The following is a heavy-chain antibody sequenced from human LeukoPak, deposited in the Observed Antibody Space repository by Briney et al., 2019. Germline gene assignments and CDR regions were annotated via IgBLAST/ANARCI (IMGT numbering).Heavy chain of an antibody. D-gene: IGHD4-17*01. V-gene: IGHV1-18*01. CDR2: ITAYNGNT. CDR1: GYTFSSYV. Sequence: ASVKVSCKASGYTFSSYVITWVRQAPGQGLEWMGWITAYNGNTNYAQKLQGRVTMTADTSTGTAYMELRTLRSDDTAVYYCATDSSGQTGVTTPYYWGQGTTVTVSS. J-gene: IGHJ6*02. CDR3: ATDSSGQTGVTTPYY.